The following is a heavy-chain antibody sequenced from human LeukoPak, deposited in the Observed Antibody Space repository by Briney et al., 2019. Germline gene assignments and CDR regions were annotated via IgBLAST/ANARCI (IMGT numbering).Heavy chain of an antibody. CDR3: ARDQAGYSYAGADAFDI. V-gene: IGHV3-74*01. D-gene: IGHD5-18*01. Sequence: PGGSLRLSCATSGFTFSNYWMHWVRQAPGEGLVWVSRINSDGSSTNYADSVKGRFTISRDNAKNTLYLQMNSLRAEDTAVYYCARDQAGYSYAGADAFDIWGQGTMVTVSS. CDR2: INSDGSST. CDR1: GFTFSNYW. J-gene: IGHJ3*02.